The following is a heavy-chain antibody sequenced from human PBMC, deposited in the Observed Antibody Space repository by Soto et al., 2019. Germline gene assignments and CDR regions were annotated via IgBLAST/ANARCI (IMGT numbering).Heavy chain of an antibody. CDR3: TRASSLDFDF. CDR2: IRRDAYGGTT. V-gene: IGHV3-49*04. D-gene: IGHD3-16*01. CDR1: GFTFGDYA. Sequence: GGSLRLSCTTSGFTFGDYALSWVRQAPGKGLEWVGFIRRDAYGGTTDYAASVKGRFTISRDDSKSIAYLQMNSLRTEDTALYYCTRASSLDFDFWGQGTLVTVSS. J-gene: IGHJ4*02.